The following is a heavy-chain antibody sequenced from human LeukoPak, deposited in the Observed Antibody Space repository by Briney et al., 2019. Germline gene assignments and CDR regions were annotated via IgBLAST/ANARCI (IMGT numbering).Heavy chain of an antibody. CDR3: ARESGAGGDFDH. CDR2: IWADGSDE. CDR1: GFTFSAFA. Sequence: GRSLRLSCAASGFTFSAFAMHWVRQAPGKGLEWVAVIWADGSDEYYGESVKGRSTISRSNSRDTLYLQMNDLRAEDTALYYCARESGAGGDFDHWGQGTLVTVSS. D-gene: IGHD2-21*01. J-gene: IGHJ4*02. V-gene: IGHV3-33*01.